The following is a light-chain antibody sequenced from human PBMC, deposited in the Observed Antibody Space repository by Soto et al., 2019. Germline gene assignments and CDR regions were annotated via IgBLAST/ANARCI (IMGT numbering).Light chain of an antibody. J-gene: IGKJ1*01. Sequence: EIVMTPSPATLSVSPGGRATLSCRASQSISDTLAWCQQKPGQAPTLLIHGASTRATGFPARFSGSGSGTDFTLTISSLQSEDFAVYYCQQYNKWPRGTFGQGTKVDIK. V-gene: IGKV3-15*01. CDR3: QQYNKWPRGT. CDR2: GAS. CDR1: QSISDT.